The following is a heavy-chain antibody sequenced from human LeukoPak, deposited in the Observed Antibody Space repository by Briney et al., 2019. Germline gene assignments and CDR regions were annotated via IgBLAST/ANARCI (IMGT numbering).Heavy chain of an antibody. CDR1: GGTFSSYA. CDR2: IIPIFGTA. V-gene: IGHV1-69*01. J-gene: IGHJ6*02. D-gene: IGHD6-13*01. Sequence: GASVKVSCKASGGTFSSYAISWVRQAPGQWLEWMGGIIPIFGTAIYAQTFQGRVTITADESTSTAYMELSSLRSEDTAVYYCARVAAARREGYYYYGMDVWGQGTTVTVSS. CDR3: ARVAAARREGYYYYGMDV.